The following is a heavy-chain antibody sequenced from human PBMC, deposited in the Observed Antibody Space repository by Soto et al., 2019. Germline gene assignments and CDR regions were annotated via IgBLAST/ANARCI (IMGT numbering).Heavy chain of an antibody. CDR1: GFTFSSYA. V-gene: IGHV3-30-3*01. Sequence: QVQLVESGGGVVQPGRSLRLSCAASGFTFSSYAMHWVRQAPGKGLEWVAVISYDGSNKYYADSVKGRFTISRDNSKNTLYLQMNSLRAEDTAVYYCARSSRLLWFGDEAFDIWGQGTMVTVSS. J-gene: IGHJ3*02. CDR2: ISYDGSNK. CDR3: ARSSRLLWFGDEAFDI. D-gene: IGHD3-10*01.